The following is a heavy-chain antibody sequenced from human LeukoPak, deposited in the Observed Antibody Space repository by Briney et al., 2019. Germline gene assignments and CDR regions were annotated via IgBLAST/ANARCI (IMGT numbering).Heavy chain of an antibody. V-gene: IGHV4-59*01. J-gene: IGHJ3*02. D-gene: IGHD2-8*01. CDR1: GGSINSYY. CDR2: IYYSGST. CDR3: AKNTNYAFDI. Sequence: SETLSLTCTVSGGSINSYYWSWIRQSPGKGLEWIGCIYYSGSTNYNPSLKSRVTISVDTSKNQFSLKLSSVTAADTALYYCAKNTNYAFDIWGQGTMVTVSS.